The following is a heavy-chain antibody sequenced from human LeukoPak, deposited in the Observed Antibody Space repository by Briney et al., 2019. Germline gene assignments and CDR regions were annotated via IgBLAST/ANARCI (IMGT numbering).Heavy chain of an antibody. CDR1: GYTFTGYY. CDR3: ARGVVPADYYYYYMDV. CDR2: IIPILGIA. V-gene: IGHV1-69*04. D-gene: IGHD2-2*01. J-gene: IGHJ6*03. Sequence: SVKVSCKASGYTFTGYYMHWVRQAPGQGLEWMGRIIPILGIANYAQKFQGRVTITADESTSTAYMELSSLRSEDTAVYYCARGVVPADYYYYYMDVWGKGTTVTVSS.